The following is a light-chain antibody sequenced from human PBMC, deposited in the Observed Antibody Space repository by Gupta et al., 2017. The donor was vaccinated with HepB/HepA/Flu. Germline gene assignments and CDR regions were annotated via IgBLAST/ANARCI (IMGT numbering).Light chain of an antibody. J-gene: IGKJ4*01. CDR2: DAS. CDR1: QSVSSY. V-gene: IGKV3-11*01. CDR3: QQRINGHPSIT. Sequence: EIVLTQSPATLSLSPGERATLSCRASQSVSSYLAWYQQKPGQAPRLLIYDASNRATGIKARFSGSGDGTDFTLTISSREPEDFEVYYCQQRINGHPSITFGGGTKVDIK.